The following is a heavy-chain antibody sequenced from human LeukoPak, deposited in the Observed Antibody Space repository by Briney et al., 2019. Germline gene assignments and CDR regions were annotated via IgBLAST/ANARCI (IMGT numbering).Heavy chain of an antibody. J-gene: IGHJ4*02. CDR2: ISYDGSNK. Sequence: GRSLRLSCAASGFTFSSYAMHWVRHAPGKGLEGVAVISYDGSNKYYADSAKGRFTISRDNSKNTLYLQMNSLRAEDTAVYYCARDPTHSHSGYDFYFDYWGQGTLVTVSS. CDR1: GFTFSSYA. D-gene: IGHD5-12*01. V-gene: IGHV3-30-3*01. CDR3: ARDPTHSHSGYDFYFDY.